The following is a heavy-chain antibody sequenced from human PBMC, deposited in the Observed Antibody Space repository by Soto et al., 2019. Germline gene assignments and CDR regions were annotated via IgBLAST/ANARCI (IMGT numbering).Heavy chain of an antibody. Sequence: QIQLLQSGAEVKKPGASVKVTCKAPGYTFRNFGISWVRQAPGQGLEWMGWISAYNANANYAQKFQGRLTMTADTSTSTAYMELRSLRSDDTAVYYCARENSYFVYWGQGTLVTVSS. V-gene: IGHV1-18*01. CDR2: ISAYNANA. CDR3: ARENSYFVY. CDR1: GYTFRNFG. J-gene: IGHJ4*02.